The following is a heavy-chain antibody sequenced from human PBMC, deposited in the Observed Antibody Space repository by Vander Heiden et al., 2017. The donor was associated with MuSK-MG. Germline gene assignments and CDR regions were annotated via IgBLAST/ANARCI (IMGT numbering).Heavy chain of an antibody. V-gene: IGHV3-23*01. J-gene: IGHJ4*02. D-gene: IGHD3-3*01. CDR3: AKDWRGRGKGYFDY. CDR2: ISGSGGST. CDR1: GFTFINYA. Sequence: EVQLLESGGGLVQPGWSLRLSCATSGFTFINYAMSWVRQAPGKGLEWVSGISGSGGSTDYADSVKGRFTISRDNSKNTLYLQMNSLRAEDTAIYYCAKDWRGRGKGYFDYWGQGTLVTVSS.